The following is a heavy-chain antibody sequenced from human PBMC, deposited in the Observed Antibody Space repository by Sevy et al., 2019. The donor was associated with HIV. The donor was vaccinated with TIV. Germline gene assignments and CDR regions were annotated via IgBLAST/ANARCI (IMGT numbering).Heavy chain of an antibody. CDR3: ARDMGSSGYYYGGRHFDY. Sequence: SETLSLTCAVSGYSISSGYYWGWIRQPPGKGLEWIGSIYHSGSTYYNTSLKSRVTISVDTSKNQFSLKLSSVTAADTAVYYCARDMGSSGYYYGGRHFDYWGQGTLVTVSS. V-gene: IGHV4-38-2*01. D-gene: IGHD3-22*01. J-gene: IGHJ4*02. CDR1: GYSISSGYY. CDR2: IYHSGST.